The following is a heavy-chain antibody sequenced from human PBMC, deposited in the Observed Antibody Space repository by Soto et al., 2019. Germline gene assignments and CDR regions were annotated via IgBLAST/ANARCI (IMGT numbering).Heavy chain of an antibody. Sequence: SQTLSLTCAGYGGSFSGYYWSWIRQPPGKGLEWIGEINHSGSTNYNPSLKSRVTISVDTSKNQFSLKLSSVTAADTAVYYCARVFLWVTAIRVGFSLRARGTSVPGSS. V-gene: IGHV4-34*01. CDR1: GGSFSGYY. CDR2: INHSGST. J-gene: IGHJ4*02. D-gene: IGHD2-21*01. CDR3: ARVFLWVTAIRVGFSL.